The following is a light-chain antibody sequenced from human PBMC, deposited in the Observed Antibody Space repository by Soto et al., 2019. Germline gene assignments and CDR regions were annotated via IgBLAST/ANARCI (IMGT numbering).Light chain of an antibody. J-gene: IGLJ3*02. V-gene: IGLV1-47*02. CDR1: TSNIGSNS. CDR2: NDN. CDR3: AAWDDSLSGPV. Sequence: QSVLTQPPSASGTPGQRVTISCSGSTSNIGSNSVYWYRQLPGTAPKLLIYNDNKRPAGVPDRFSGSKSGTSASLAISGLRSEDEAGYFCAAWDDSLSGPVFGGGTKLTV.